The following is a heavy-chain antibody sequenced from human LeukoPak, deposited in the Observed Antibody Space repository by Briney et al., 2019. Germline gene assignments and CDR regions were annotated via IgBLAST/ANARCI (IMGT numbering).Heavy chain of an antibody. CDR1: GASISDYY. CDR2: IYYSGST. D-gene: IGHD1-26*01. V-gene: IGHV4-59*01. CDR3: ARDSLGYGMDV. J-gene: IGHJ6*02. Sequence: SETLPLTCTVSGASISDYYWTWIRQPPGKGLEWVGYIYYSGSTKYSPSLKSRVSISVDTSRNQFSLKVNSVTAADTAVYYCARDSLGYGMDVWGQGTTVTVSS.